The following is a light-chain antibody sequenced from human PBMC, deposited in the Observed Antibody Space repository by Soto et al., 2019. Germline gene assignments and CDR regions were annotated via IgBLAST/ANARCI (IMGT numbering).Light chain of an antibody. CDR2: KAS. CDR3: QQYNTIRT. J-gene: IGKJ1*01. CDR1: QSISSW. V-gene: IGKV1-5*03. Sequence: DIQMTQSPSTLSVSVGDRVTITCRASQSISSWLAWYQQKPGKAPKLLIYKASSLESGVPSRFSGSGSGTEFTLTISSLQPDDFATYYCQQYNTIRTFGQGTKVEIK.